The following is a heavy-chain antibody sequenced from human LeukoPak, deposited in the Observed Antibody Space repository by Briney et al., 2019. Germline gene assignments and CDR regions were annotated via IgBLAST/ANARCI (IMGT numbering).Heavy chain of an antibody. CDR1: GFNFDEYA. D-gene: IGHD2-15*01. J-gene: IGHJ4*02. Sequence: GGSLRLSCVGSGFNFDEYAMHWVRQPPGKGLEWVSGNSSNSDDIGYADSVKGRFTISRDSAKKSLYLQMNSLRAEDTALYYCAKDRYCTSSSCPIDYWGRGTLVTVSS. CDR2: NSSNSDDI. V-gene: IGHV3-9*01. CDR3: AKDRYCTSSSCPIDY.